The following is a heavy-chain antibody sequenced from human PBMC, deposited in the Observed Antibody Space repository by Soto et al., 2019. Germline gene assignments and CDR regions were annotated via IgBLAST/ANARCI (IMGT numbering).Heavy chain of an antibody. J-gene: IGHJ4*02. CDR2: ISGSGGST. Sequence: GGSLRLSCAASGFTFSSYAMSWVRQAPGKGLEWVSAISGSGGSTYYADSVKGRFTISKDNSKNTLYLQMNSLRAEDTAVYYCAKVPAYQQRILYYFDYWGQGTLVTVSS. V-gene: IGHV3-23*01. CDR3: AKVPAYQQRILYYFDY. CDR1: GFTFSSYA. D-gene: IGHD6-13*01.